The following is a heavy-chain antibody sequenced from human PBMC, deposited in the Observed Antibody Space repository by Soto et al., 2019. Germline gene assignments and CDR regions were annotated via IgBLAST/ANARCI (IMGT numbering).Heavy chain of an antibody. J-gene: IGHJ4*02. CDR2: ISAYNGNT. D-gene: IGHD3-16*01. CDR1: GYTFTSYG. CDR3: ARDFLFWGWKGDNGLPFDY. Sequence: QVQLVQSGAEVKKPGASVKVSRKASGYTFTSYGISWVRQAPGQGLEWMGWISAYNGNTNYAQKLQGRVTMTTDTSTSTAYMELRSLRSDDTAVYYCARDFLFWGWKGDNGLPFDYWGQGTLVTVSS. V-gene: IGHV1-18*01.